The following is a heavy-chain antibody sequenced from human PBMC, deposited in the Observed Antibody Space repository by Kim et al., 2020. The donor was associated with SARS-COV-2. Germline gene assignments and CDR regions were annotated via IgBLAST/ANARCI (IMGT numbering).Heavy chain of an antibody. CDR2: IIPTFGTA. J-gene: IGHJ5*02. V-gene: IGHV1-69*13. CDR3: AVYGDYGVIRRLNWFDP. Sequence: SVKVSCKASGGTFSSYAISWVRQAPGQGLEWMGGIIPTFGTANYAQKFQGRVTITADESTSTAYMELSSLRSEDTAVYYCAVYGDYGVIRRLNWFDPWGQGTLVTVSS. CDR1: GGTFSSYA. D-gene: IGHD4-17*01.